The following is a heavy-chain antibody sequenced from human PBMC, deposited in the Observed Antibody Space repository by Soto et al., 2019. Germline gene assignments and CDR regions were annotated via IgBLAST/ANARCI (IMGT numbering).Heavy chain of an antibody. Sequence: QVQLQESGPGLVKPSQTLSLTCTVSGGSINSGGYFWGWIRQHPGKGLDWIGYIYHSGNTYYNPPPKTPVTISLDTSKNLFSLRLRSVTAADTAVYYCARVKPSAVITYDAFDIWGQGTMVTLSS. J-gene: IGHJ3*02. D-gene: IGHD3-16*01. V-gene: IGHV4-31*01. CDR3: ARVKPSAVITYDAFDI. CDR2: IYHSGNT. CDR1: GGSINSGGYF.